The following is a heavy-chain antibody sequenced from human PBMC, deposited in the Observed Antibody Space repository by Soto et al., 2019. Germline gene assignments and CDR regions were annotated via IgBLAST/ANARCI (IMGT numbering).Heavy chain of an antibody. CDR3: AKTSLWFGELFPYYFDY. D-gene: IGHD3-10*01. V-gene: IGHV3-23*01. Sequence: EVQLLESGGGLVQPGGSLRLSCAASGFTFSSSAMNWVRQAPGEGLEWVSAISGSGGSTYYADSVKGRFTISRDNSKNPLYLQMNSLRAEDSAVYYCAKTSLWFGELFPYYFDYWGQGTLVTVSS. J-gene: IGHJ4*02. CDR1: GFTFSSSA. CDR2: ISGSGGST.